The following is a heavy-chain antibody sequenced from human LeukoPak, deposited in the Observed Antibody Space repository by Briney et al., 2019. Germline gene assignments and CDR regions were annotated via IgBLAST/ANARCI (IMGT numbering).Heavy chain of an antibody. CDR3: ARVPLSGYAAYYFDY. V-gene: IGHV1-2*02. Sequence: ASVKVSFKASGYTFTGYYMHWVRQAPGQGLEWMGWINPNSGGTNYAQKFQGRVTMTRDTSISTAYMELSRLRSDDTAVYYCARVPLSGYAAYYFDYWGQGTLVTVSS. J-gene: IGHJ4*02. D-gene: IGHD5-12*01. CDR1: GYTFTGYY. CDR2: INPNSGGT.